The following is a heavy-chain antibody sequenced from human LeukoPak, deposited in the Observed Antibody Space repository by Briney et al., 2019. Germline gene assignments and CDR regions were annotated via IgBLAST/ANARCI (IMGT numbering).Heavy chain of an antibody. V-gene: IGHV3-23*01. CDR1: GVTFKKSA. J-gene: IGHJ4*02. CDR2: MTSSADKT. Sequence: GGSLRSPCVGSGVTFKKSAMSWVRQSPGKGLEWVSTMTSSADKTYYADSVKGRFTISRDDSKNTLYLLLSSLRADDTALYYCAKGAADWYLSSIEDWGQGT. D-gene: IGHD3-9*01. CDR3: AKGAADWYLSSIED.